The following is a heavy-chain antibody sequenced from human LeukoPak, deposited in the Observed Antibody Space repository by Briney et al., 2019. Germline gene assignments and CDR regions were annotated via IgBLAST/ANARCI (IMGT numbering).Heavy chain of an antibody. J-gene: IGHJ4*02. CDR3: ASGVGVLYYFDY. CDR1: GGSISSSSYY. Sequence: SETLSLTCTVSGGSISSSSYYWGWIRQPPGKGLEWIGSIYYSGSTNYNPSLKSRVTISVDTSKNQFSLKLSSVTAADTAVYYCASGVGVLYYFDYWGQGTLVTVSS. CDR2: IYYSGST. D-gene: IGHD2-15*01. V-gene: IGHV4-39*07.